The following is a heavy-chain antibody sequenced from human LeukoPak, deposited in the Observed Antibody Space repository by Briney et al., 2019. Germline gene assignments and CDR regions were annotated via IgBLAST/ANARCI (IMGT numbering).Heavy chain of an antibody. V-gene: IGHV4-38-2*02. CDR3: ARELESWFGDLFTYFDP. D-gene: IGHD3-10*01. J-gene: IGHJ4*02. CDR2: IYHRGNT. Sequence: SETLSLTCSVSGFSIGTGYSWGWIRQPPGKGLEWIGTIYHRGNTYYNPSLMSRVTISLDTSKNQFSLRLTSVAAADTALYYCARELESWFGDLFTYFDPWAQETQVPVPS. CDR1: GFSIGTGYS.